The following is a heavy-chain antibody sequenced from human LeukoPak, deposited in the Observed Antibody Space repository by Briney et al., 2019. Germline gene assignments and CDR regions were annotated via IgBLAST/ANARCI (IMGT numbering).Heavy chain of an antibody. CDR1: GYSISSGYY. CDR3: ARSSKIRFLEWSEKYFDY. V-gene: IGHV4-38-2*02. CDR2: ICHSGST. D-gene: IGHD3-3*01. J-gene: IGHJ4*02. Sequence: SETLSLTCTVSGYSISSGYYWGWIRQPPGKGLEWIGSICHSGSTYYNPSPKSRVTISVDRSKNQFSLKLSSVTAADTAVYYCARSSKIRFLEWSEKYFDYWGQGTLVTVSS.